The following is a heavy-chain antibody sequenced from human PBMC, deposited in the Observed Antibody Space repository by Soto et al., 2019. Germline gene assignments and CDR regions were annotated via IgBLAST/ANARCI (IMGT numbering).Heavy chain of an antibody. J-gene: IGHJ4*02. D-gene: IGHD3-10*01. CDR3: ARLYYYGSSFDY. CDR1: GFSFSSFW. CDR2: IKQDGGET. V-gene: IGHV3-7*01. Sequence: GGSLRLSCAASGFSFSSFWLSWVRQAPGKGLEWVANIKQDGGETFYVGSVKGRFTISRDNAKNSLYLQMNSLRAEDTAVYYCARLYYYGSSFDYWGQGTLVTVSS.